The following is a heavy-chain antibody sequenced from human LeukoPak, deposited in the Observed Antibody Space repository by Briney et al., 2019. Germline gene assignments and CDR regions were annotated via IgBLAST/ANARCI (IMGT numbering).Heavy chain of an antibody. J-gene: IGHJ6*02. V-gene: IGHV1-24*01. CDR2: YDPEHEET. D-gene: IGHD2-2*01. Sequence: ASVKVSCKVYGYSLTDLSMHWVRQAPGKGLKWMGGYDPEHEETIYAQNFHGRITMNEGSSLDTVYMELSSRRYEDTAVYYCITPLGYCSSASCRHGMDVWGQGTTVIVS. CDR3: ITPLGYCSSASCRHGMDV. CDR1: GYSLTDLS.